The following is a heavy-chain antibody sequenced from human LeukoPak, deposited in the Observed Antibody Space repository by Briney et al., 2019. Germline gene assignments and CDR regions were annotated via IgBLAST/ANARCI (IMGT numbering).Heavy chain of an antibody. J-gene: IGHJ4*02. CDR1: GYTFTGLY. CDR3: AREPPAYCGTDCYALGY. D-gene: IGHD2-21*02. V-gene: IGHV1-2*02. Sequence: ASVKVSCKASGYTFTGLYVHWVRQAPGQGLEWMGWINPNSGGTRLAQKLQGRVTMTRDTSITTAYMELTWLKSDDTAVYYCAREPPAYCGTDCYALGYWGQGTLVTVSS. CDR2: INPNSGGT.